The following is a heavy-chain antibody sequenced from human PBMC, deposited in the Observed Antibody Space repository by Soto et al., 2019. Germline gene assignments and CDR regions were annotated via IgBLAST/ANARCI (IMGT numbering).Heavy chain of an antibody. Sequence: EVQLVESGGGLVQPGGSLRLSCAASGFTFSSYWMSWVRQAPGKGLEWVANIKQDGSEKYYVDSVKGRFTISRDNAKNSLYLQMNSLRSEDTAVYYCASQLPNSSSWYLYYHYGMDVCGQGTTVTVSS. CDR3: ASQLPNSSSWYLYYHYGMDV. CDR2: IKQDGSEK. J-gene: IGHJ6*02. V-gene: IGHV3-7*01. D-gene: IGHD6-13*01. CDR1: GFTFSSYW.